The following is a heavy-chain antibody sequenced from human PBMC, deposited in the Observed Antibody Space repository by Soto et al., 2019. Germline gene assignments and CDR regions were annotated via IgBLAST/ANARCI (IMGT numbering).Heavy chain of an antibody. CDR2: ISAYNGNT. CDR3: ARDRPDDFWSSLWSMDV. CDR1: GYTFTSYG. V-gene: IGHV1-18*01. D-gene: IGHD3-3*01. Sequence: ASVKVSCEASGYTFTSYGISWVRQAPGQGLEWMGWISAYNGNTNYAQKLHGRVTMTTDTSTSTAYMELRSLRSDDTSVYYCARDRPDDFWSSLWSMDVWGQGTKVTVYS. J-gene: IGHJ6*02.